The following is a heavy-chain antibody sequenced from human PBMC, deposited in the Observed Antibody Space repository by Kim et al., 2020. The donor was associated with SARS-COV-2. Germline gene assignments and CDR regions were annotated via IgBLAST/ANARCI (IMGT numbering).Heavy chain of an antibody. V-gene: IGHV1-69*04. Sequence: SVKVSCKASGGTFSSYAISWVRQAPGQGLEWMGRIIPILGIANYAQKFQGRVTITADKSTSTAYMELSSLRSEDTAVYYCADGKWLQPPNYYYYGMDVW. CDR3: ADGKWLQPPNYYYYGMDV. J-gene: IGHJ6*01. D-gene: IGHD5-12*01. CDR2: IIPILGIA. CDR1: GGTFSSYA.